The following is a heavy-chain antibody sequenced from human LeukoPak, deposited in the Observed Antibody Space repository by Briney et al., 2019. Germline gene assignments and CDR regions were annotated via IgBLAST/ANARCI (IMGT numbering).Heavy chain of an antibody. Sequence: SETLSLTCTVSGASISSNFWSWVRQPPGKGLEWIGYMYYSGDTNYNPSLKGRVTISIDTSKNQFSLRLNSVTAADTAVYYCARGGFGIFGVVRSTGYFDLWGRGTLVTVSS. CDR3: ARGGFGIFGVVRSTGYFDL. CDR1: GASISSNF. J-gene: IGHJ2*01. V-gene: IGHV4-59*12. D-gene: IGHD3-3*01. CDR2: MYYSGDT.